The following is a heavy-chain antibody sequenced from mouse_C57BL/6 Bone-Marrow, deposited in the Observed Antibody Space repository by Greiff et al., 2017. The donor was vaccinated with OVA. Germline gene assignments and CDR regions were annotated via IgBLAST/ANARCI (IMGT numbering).Heavy chain of an antibody. J-gene: IGHJ2*01. CDR3: ARSDGSSYGLN. CDR1: GYTFTNYW. V-gene: IGHV1-63*01. D-gene: IGHD1-1*01. CDR2: IYPGGGYT. Sequence: VQLQQSGAELVRPGTSVKMSCKASGYTFTNYWIGWAKQRPGHGLEWIGDIYPGGGYTNYNEKFKGKATLTADQSSSTAYMQFSSLTSEDSAIYYCARSDGSSYGLNWGQGTTLTVSS.